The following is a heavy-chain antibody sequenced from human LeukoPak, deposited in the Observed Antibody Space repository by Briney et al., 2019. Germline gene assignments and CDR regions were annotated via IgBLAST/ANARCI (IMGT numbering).Heavy chain of an antibody. CDR3: ARRCGGDCYSKMGPDL. D-gene: IGHD2-21*02. V-gene: IGHV4-39*01. J-gene: IGHJ5*02. Sequence: PSETLSLTCIVSGGFISNSIYYWAWIRQPPWEGLEWIGSIHYSGKTYYYPSLKSRVTMSVDTSKNQFSLKLSSVTAADTAVYYCARRCGGDCYSKMGPDLWGQGTAVTVSS. CDR1: GGFISNSIYY. CDR2: IHYSGKT.